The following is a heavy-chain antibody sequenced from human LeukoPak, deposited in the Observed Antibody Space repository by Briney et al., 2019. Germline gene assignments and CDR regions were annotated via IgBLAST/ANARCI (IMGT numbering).Heavy chain of an antibody. CDR2: ISSSSSYI. CDR3: ARGMWLATLQNYYGMDV. J-gene: IGHJ6*02. CDR1: GFPLSSYR. Sequence: GGSVTLSRAPSGFPLSSYRMMWVRQAPGKGRECVSSISSSSSYIYYADSVKGRLTISRDNAKHSLYLQMNSLRAEDTDVSYCARGMWLATLQNYYGMDVWGQGNTVTVSS. V-gene: IGHV3-21*01. D-gene: IGHD6-19*01.